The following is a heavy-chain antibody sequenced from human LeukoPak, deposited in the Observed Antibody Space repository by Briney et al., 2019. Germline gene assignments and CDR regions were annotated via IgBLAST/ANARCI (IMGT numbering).Heavy chain of an antibody. CDR3: ARATGYSGYSTYIYYFDY. CDR1: GGSISSGGYY. D-gene: IGHD5-12*01. Sequence: PSPTLSLTCTVSGGSISSGGYYWSWIRQHPGKGLEWTGYIYYSGTTYYNPSLKSRLTISVDTSKNQFSLKLSSVTAADTAVYYCARATGYSGYSTYIYYFDYWGQGTLVTVSS. V-gene: IGHV4-31*03. CDR2: IYYSGTT. J-gene: IGHJ4*02.